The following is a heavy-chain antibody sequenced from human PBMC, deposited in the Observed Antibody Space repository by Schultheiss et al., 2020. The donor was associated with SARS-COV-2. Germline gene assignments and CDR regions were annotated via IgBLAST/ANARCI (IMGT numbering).Heavy chain of an antibody. CDR2: INHSGST. J-gene: IGHJ6*03. CDR1: GGSFSGYY. D-gene: IGHD2-2*01. CDR3: ASLPRIVVVPAAFYYYYMDV. V-gene: IGHV4-34*01. Sequence: SETLSLTCAVYGGSFSGYYWSWIRQPPGKGLEWIGEINHSGSTNYNPSLKSRVTISVDTSKNQFSLKLSSVTAADTAVYYCASLPRIVVVPAAFYYYYMDVWGKGTTVTVSS.